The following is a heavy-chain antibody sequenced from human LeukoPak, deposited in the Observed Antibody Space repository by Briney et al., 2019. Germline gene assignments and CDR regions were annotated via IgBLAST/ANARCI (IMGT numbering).Heavy chain of an antibody. V-gene: IGHV4-38-2*02. J-gene: IGHJ5*02. CDR3: AMTLANMAGMWLVP. CDR2: IYHSGST. Sequence: AETLSLTCSVSGYSITTDHYWGWIRQPPGRGLEGIGSIYHSGSTYHNPSLKRRGTMSGDTSKNQVSLKLRSVTAADTAVYYCAMTLANMAGMWLVPWGRGPLVAVS. D-gene: IGHD4/OR15-4a*01. CDR1: GYSITTDHY.